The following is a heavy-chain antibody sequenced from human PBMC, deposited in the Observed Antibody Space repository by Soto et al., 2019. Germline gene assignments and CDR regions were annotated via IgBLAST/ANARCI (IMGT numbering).Heavy chain of an antibody. CDR2: IYYSGGT. Sequence: SETLSLTCTVSGGSISSGGYYWSWIRQHPGKGLEWIGYIYYSGGTYYNPSLKSRVPLSVDTSKNQFSLKLSSVTAADTAVYYCATSPGVPAAISNWFDPWGQGTLVTVSS. J-gene: IGHJ5*02. CDR3: ATSPGVPAAISNWFDP. V-gene: IGHV4-31*03. D-gene: IGHD2-2*01. CDR1: GGSISSGGYY.